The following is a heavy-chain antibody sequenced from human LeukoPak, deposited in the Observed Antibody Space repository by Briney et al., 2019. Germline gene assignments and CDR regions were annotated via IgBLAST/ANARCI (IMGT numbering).Heavy chain of an antibody. CDR3: ARGLSAIVY. V-gene: IGHV4-34*01. J-gene: IGHJ4*02. CDR1: GGSFSGYY. CDR2: ISHSGST. Sequence: SSGTLSLTCAVYGGSFSGYYWSWIRQPPGKGLEWIGEISHSGSTNYNPSLKSRVTISVDTSKNQFSLKLSSVTAADTAVYYCARGLSAIVYWGQGTLVTVSS. D-gene: IGHD2-15*01.